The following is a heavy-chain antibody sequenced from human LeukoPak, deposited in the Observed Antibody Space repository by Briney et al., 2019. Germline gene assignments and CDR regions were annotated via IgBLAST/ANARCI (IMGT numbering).Heavy chain of an antibody. CDR3: ARAPMSYDSSGFGGAFDI. J-gene: IGHJ3*02. D-gene: IGHD3-22*01. CDR1: GFAFSNYA. V-gene: IGHV3-30-3*01. CDR2: ISYDGTNK. Sequence: GRSLRLSCAASGFAFSNYAMHWVRQAPGKGLEWVAVISYDGTNKYYADSVKGRFTISRDNSKNTMYLQMNSLRAEDTAMYYCARAPMSYDSSGFGGAFDIWGQGTMVTVSS.